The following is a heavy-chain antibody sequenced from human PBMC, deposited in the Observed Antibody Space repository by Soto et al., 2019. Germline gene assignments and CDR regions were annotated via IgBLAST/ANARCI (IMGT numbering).Heavy chain of an antibody. CDR3: ARDVGHYYAGSGYKIYFDY. D-gene: IGHD3-22*01. J-gene: IGHJ4*02. CDR1: GYTFTNYG. CDR2: VSAYDGST. Sequence: QVQLVQSGAEVKKPGASVKVSCKVAGYTFTNYGISWVRQTPGQGLEWMGWVSAYDGSTNYAQKLQARVTMTTDTSTSTAYLEPRSLRSDDTAVYYCARDVGHYYAGSGYKIYFDYWGQGTLVTISS. V-gene: IGHV1-18*01.